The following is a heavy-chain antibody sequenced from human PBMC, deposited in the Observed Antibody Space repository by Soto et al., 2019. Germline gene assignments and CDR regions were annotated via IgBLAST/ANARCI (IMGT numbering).Heavy chain of an antibody. CDR3: AXXXXXQYYDFWSGYRFYYX. D-gene: IGHD3-3*01. CDR1: GGTFSSYA. CDR2: IIPIFGTA. Sequence: QVQLVQSGAEVKKPGSSVKVSCKASGGTFSSYAISWVRQAPGQGLEWMGGIIPIFGTANYAQKFQGRVTITADKSTSSAYMXXXXLRSEDTAVXYCAXXXXXQYYDFWSGYRFYYX. J-gene: IGHJ6*01. V-gene: IGHV1-69*06.